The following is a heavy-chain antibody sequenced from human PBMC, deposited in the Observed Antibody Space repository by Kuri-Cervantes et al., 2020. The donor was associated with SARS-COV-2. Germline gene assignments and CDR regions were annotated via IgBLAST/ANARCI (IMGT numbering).Heavy chain of an antibody. Sequence: SVKVSCKASGGTFSSYAISRVRQAPGQGPEWMGGSIPMFGTAKNAQKFQGRVTLTRDTSISTAYMELNSLTSEDTAVYYCARDREGGSGWFDPWGQGTLVTVSS. CDR3: ARDREGGSGWFDP. J-gene: IGHJ5*02. D-gene: IGHD3-16*01. V-gene: IGHV1-69*05. CDR1: GGTFSSYA. CDR2: SIPMFGTA.